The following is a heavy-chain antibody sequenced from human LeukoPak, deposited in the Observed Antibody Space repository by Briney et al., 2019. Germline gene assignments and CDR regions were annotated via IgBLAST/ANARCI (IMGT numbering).Heavy chain of an antibody. V-gene: IGHV4-39*02. Sequence: KTSETLSLTCTVSGASISGSGYYWGWIRQPPGKGLEWIGNIYDSGSTYYNASLQSRVTISIDTSKNQFSLRLSSVTAADTAMYYCAKDRTGWSSLTSAFDYWGQGTLVTVSS. CDR2: IYDSGST. CDR3: AKDRTGWSSLTSAFDY. J-gene: IGHJ4*02. CDR1: GASISGSGYY. D-gene: IGHD4/OR15-4a*01.